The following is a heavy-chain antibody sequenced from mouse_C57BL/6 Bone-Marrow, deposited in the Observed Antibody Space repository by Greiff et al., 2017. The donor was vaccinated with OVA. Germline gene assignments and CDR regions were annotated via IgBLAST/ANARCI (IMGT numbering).Heavy chain of an antibody. CDR3: TRGYSNYYAMDY. CDR2: IDPETGGT. D-gene: IGHD2-5*01. V-gene: IGHV1-15*01. CDR1: GYTFTDYE. Sequence: VQLQQSGAELVRPGASVTLSCKASGYTFTDYEMHWVKQTPVHGLEWIGAIDPETGGTAYNQKFEGKAILTADKSSRTAYMELRSLTSEDSAVYYCTRGYSNYYAMDYWGQGTSVTVSS. J-gene: IGHJ4*01.